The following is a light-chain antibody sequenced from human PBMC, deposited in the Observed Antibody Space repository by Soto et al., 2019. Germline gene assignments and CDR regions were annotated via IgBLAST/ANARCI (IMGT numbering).Light chain of an antibody. Sequence: QSALTQPASVSGSPGQSITISCTGTSSDVGGYNYVSWYQQHPGKAPKLMIYEVSNRPSGVSNRISGSKSGNTASLSMSGLQAEDEADYYCSSFTSIDTRVFGGGTKLTVL. CDR2: EVS. CDR3: SSFTSIDTRV. CDR1: SSDVGGYNY. V-gene: IGLV2-14*01. J-gene: IGLJ3*02.